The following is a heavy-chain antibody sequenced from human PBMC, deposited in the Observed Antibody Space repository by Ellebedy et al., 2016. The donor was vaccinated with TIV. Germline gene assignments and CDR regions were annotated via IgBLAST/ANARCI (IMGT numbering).Heavy chain of an antibody. D-gene: IGHD5-12*01. J-gene: IGHJ4*02. CDR2: IYYNENT. V-gene: IGHV4-59*08. CDR1: GASISSYY. CDR3: ASTPFSAGSGYHPHDY. Sequence: MPSETLSLTCIVSGASISSYYWSWIRQPPGKGLEWIGYIYYNENTNYNPSLKSRVTISVDTSKNQFSLNLNSVTAADTAVYFCASTPFSAGSGYHPHDYWGQGILVTVSS.